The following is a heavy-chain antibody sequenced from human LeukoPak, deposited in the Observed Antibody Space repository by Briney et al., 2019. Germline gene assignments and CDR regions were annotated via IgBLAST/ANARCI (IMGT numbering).Heavy chain of an antibody. CDR3: ARDHHYGSGLNWFDP. J-gene: IGHJ5*02. V-gene: IGHV4-30-2*01. Sequence: SETLSLTCAVSGGSISSGGYSWSWIRQPPGKGLEWIGYIYHSGSTYCNPSLKSRVSISVDRSKNQFSLKLSSVTAADTAVYYCARDHHYGSGLNWFDPWGQGTLVTVSS. D-gene: IGHD3-10*01. CDR1: GGSISSGGYS. CDR2: IYHSGST.